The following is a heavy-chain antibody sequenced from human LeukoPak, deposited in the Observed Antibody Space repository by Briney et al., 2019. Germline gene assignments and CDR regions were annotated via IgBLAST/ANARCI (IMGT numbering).Heavy chain of an antibody. J-gene: IGHJ6*03. D-gene: IGHD3-3*01. CDR2: IYTSGST. V-gene: IGHV4-4*07. CDR3: ARLSRYDFWSGYYSYYYMDV. Sequence: SETLSLTCTASGVSISSYYWSWIRQPAGKGLEWIGRIYTSGSTNYNPSLKSRVTMSVDTSKNQFSLKLSSVTAADTAVYYCARLSRYDFWSGYYSYYYMDVWGKGTTVTVSS. CDR1: GVSISSYY.